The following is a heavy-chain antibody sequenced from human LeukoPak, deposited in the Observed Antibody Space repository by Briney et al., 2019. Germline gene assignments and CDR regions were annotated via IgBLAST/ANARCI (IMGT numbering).Heavy chain of an antibody. V-gene: IGHV3-23*01. CDR3: VQEGPRGLAFDI. CDR1: GVTFNSSV. J-gene: IGHJ3*02. CDR2: ISGSGSGT. Sequence: GGSLRLSCEASGVTFNSSVMSWVRQAPGKGPEWVSGISGSGSGTYYADSVKGRFAISRDNSKNTLYLQMNSLRVEDTAVYYCVQEGPRGLAFDIWGQGTKVTVSS.